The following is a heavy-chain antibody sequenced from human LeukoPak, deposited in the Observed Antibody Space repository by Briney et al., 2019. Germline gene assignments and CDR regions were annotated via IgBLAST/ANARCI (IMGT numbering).Heavy chain of an antibody. CDR2: MNPNSGNT. J-gene: IGHJ4*02. V-gene: IGHV1-8*03. D-gene: IGHD2-15*01. CDR3: ARGRVNHFWYACSGGSCYSRGNYFDY. Sequence: ASVKASCKASGYTFTSYDINWVRQATGQGLEWMGWMNPNSGNTGYAQKFQGRVTITRNTSISTAYMELSSLRSEDTAVYYCARGRVNHFWYACSGGSCYSRGNYFDYWGQGTLVTVSS. CDR1: GYTFTSYD.